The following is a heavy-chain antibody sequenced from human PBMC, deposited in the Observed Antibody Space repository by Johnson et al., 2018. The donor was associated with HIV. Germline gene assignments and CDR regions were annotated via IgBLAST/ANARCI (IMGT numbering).Heavy chain of an antibody. CDR3: ARDFKDSSSWYGAFDI. V-gene: IGHV3-30*02. Sequence: QMQLVESGGGVVQPGGSLRLSCAASGFTFSSYGMHWVRQAPGKGLEWVAFIRYDGSNNYYADSVQGRFTISRDNSKNTLYLQMNSLRAEDTAVYYCARDFKDSSSWYGAFDIWGQGTMVTVSS. CDR1: GFTFSSYG. D-gene: IGHD6-13*01. J-gene: IGHJ3*02. CDR2: IRYDGSNN.